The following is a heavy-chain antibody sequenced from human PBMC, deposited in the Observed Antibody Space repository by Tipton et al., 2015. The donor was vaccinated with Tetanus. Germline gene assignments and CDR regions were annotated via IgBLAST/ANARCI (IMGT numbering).Heavy chain of an antibody. CDR1: GGSISSGGYY. CDR2: IYYSGST. Sequence: TLSLTCTVSGGSISSGGYYWSWISQHPGKGLEWIGYIYYSGSTYYNPSLKSRVAISVDTPKNQFSLKLTSVTAADTAVYYCARRGGDFLTGYYDSWGQGTPVIVSS. V-gene: IGHV4-31*03. J-gene: IGHJ4*02. CDR3: ARRGGDFLTGYYDS. D-gene: IGHD3-9*01.